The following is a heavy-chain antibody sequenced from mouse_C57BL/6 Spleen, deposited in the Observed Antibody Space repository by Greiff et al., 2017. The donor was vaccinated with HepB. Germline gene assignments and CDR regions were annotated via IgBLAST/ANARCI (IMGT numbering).Heavy chain of an antibody. CDR2: IRNKANGYTT. J-gene: IGHJ2*01. CDR1: GFTFTDYY. V-gene: IGHV7-3*01. Sequence: DVKLVESGGGLVQPGGSLSLSCAASGFTFTDYYMSWVRQPPGKALEWLGFIRNKANGYTTEYSASVKGRFTISRDNSKSIRYLQMNALRAEDSATYYGARWASLLGYFDYWGQGTTLTVSS. CDR3: ARWASLLGYFDY. D-gene: IGHD6-1*01.